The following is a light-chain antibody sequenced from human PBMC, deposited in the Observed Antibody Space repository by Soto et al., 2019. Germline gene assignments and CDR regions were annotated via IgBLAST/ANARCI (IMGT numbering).Light chain of an antibody. CDR1: QSVGSY. CDR3: QQRSNWPPTWT. V-gene: IGKV3-11*01. J-gene: IGKJ1*01. CDR2: DAS. Sequence: EIVLTQSPATLSLSPGERATLSCRASQSVGSYLAWYQHKPGQPPRLLIYDASNRATGIPARFSGSGSGTAFTLIISSLEPEDFAVYYCQQRSNWPPTWTFGQGTKVEIK.